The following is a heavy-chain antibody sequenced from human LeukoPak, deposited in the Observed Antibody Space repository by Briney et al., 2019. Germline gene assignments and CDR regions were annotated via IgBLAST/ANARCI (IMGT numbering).Heavy chain of an antibody. D-gene: IGHD1-26*01. Sequence: GGSLRLSCAASGFTFSIYTMSCGRQAPGKGLEWVSAISGSGGSTYYADSVKGRFTISRDNSKNTLYLQMNSLRAEDTAVYYCAKGSRLRAFDIWGQGTMVTVSS. CDR2: ISGSGGST. CDR1: GFTFSIYT. J-gene: IGHJ3*02. CDR3: AKGSRLRAFDI. V-gene: IGHV3-23*01.